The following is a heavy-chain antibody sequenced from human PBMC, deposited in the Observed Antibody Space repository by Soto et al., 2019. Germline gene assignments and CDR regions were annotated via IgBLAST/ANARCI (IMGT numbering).Heavy chain of an antibody. V-gene: IGHV4-34*01. D-gene: IGHD1-1*01. Sequence: PSETLSLTCAVYGGSFSVYYWTWVRQPPEKGLEWIGEINHSGSTNYNPSLKSRVTMSVDTSRNLFSLRVISVTAAAPAVSYCARRGGVETPQHHNWFDPWRQRILVTVSS. CDR2: INHSGST. CDR3: ARRGGVETPQHHNWFDP. J-gene: IGHJ5*02. CDR1: GGSFSVYY.